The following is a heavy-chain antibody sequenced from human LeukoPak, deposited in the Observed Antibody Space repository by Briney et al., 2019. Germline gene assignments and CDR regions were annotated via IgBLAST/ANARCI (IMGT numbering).Heavy chain of an antibody. V-gene: IGHV1-2*02. CDR1: GYTFTGYY. CDR3: ARDEAAAGYFDP. CDR2: INPNSGGT. J-gene: IGHJ5*02. D-gene: IGHD6-13*01. Sequence: ASVKVSCKASGYTFTGYYMHWVRQAPGQGLEWMGWINPNSGGTNYAQKFQGRVTMTRDTSISTAYMELSRLRSDDTAVYYCARDEAAAGYFDPWGRGTLVTVSS.